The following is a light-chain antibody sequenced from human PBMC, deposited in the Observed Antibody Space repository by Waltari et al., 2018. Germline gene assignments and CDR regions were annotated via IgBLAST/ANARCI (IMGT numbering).Light chain of an antibody. V-gene: IGLV2-8*01. J-gene: IGLJ1*01. CDR1: SSDISTYDF. CDR2: EVT. Sequence: QSALTQPPSASGSPGQSVTISCTGTSSDISTYDFVSWYQHQPGKPPRLIIYEVTKRPSGVPGRFSGSKAGNTASLTLAGLQVEDEADYYCTSYSTNNRQYVFGSGTKVTV. CDR3: TSYSTNNRQYV.